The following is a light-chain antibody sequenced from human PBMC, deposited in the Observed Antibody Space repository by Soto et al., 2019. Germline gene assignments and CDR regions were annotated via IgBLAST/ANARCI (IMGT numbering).Light chain of an antibody. CDR2: CAA. J-gene: IGKJ4*01. Sequence: EKVMTQSPATLSVSPGERATLSCMASQYVSNKVAWFKQTPCQEPRLLIYCAASRATGIPDRFSGSGSGTDFTLTFSRLEPEDFAVYYCQQYGSSPLTFGGGTKV. CDR3: QQYGSSPLT. V-gene: IGKV3-20*01. CDR1: QYVSNK.